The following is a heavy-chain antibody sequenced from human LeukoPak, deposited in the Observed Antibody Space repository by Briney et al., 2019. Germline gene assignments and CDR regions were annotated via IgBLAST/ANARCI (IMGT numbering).Heavy chain of an antibody. D-gene: IGHD3-22*01. CDR1: VYTLTSYY. CDR2: INPSGGST. Sequence: ASVKVSCKASVYTLTSYYMHWVRQAPGQGLEWMGIINPSGGSTSYAQKFQGRVTMTRDMSTSTVYMELSSLRSEDTAVYYCARPNHYDSTRCSFDLWGRGTLVTVSS. J-gene: IGHJ2*01. CDR3: ARPNHYDSTRCSFDL. V-gene: IGHV1-46*01.